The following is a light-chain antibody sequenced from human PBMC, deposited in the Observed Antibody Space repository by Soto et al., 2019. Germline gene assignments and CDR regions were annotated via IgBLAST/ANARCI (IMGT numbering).Light chain of an antibody. J-gene: IGKJ4*01. Sequence: EIVMTQSPATLSVSPGERATLSCRASQSVSSNLAWYQQKPGQTPKLLIYVASTRATGIPATFSGSGSGTESNLPISSLQSEDFAVYYCQQYNVWPLTFGGGTKVESK. V-gene: IGKV3-15*01. CDR1: QSVSSN. CDR2: VAS. CDR3: QQYNVWPLT.